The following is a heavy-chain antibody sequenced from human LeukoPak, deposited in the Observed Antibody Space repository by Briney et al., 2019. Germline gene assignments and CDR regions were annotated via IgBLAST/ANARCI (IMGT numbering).Heavy chain of an antibody. J-gene: IGHJ4*02. D-gene: IGHD5-24*01. CDR2: ISWNSGSI. CDR1: GFTFDDYA. CDR3: AKDVGRDGYNFEVDY. V-gene: IGHV3-9*01. Sequence: GGSLRLSCAASGFTFDDYAMHWVRQAPGKGLEWVSGISWNSGSIGYADSVKGRFTISRDNAKNSLYLQMNSLRAEDTALYYCAKDVGRDGYNFEVDYWGQGTLVTASS.